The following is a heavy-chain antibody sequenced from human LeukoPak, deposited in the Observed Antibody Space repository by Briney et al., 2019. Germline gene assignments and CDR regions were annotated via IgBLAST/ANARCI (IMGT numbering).Heavy chain of an antibody. D-gene: IGHD4-17*01. CDR1: GRFISSYY. Sequence: SETLSLTCTVSGRFISSYYWSWIRQPPGKGLEWIVYIHYSGSTYYKPSLKSRVTMSIDTSKNQFSLKLSSVTAADTAVYYCARRRGDGDDYGAFDIWGQGTMVSVSS. V-gene: IGHV4-59*08. J-gene: IGHJ3*02. CDR3: ARRRGDGDDYGAFDI. CDR2: IHYSGST.